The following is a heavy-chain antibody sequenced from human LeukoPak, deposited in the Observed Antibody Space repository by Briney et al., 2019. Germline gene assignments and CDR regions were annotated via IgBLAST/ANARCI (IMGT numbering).Heavy chain of an antibody. CDR2: ISGSGGST. D-gene: IGHD4-17*01. J-gene: IGHJ3*02. CDR1: GFTFSSYA. Sequence: PRGSLRLSCAASGFTFSSYAMSWVRQAPGKGLEWVSAISGSGGSTYYADSVKGRFTISRDNSKNTLYLQMNSLRAEDTAVYYCARRHPSRHGDRRDAFDIWGQGTMVTVSS. V-gene: IGHV3-23*01. CDR3: ARRHPSRHGDRRDAFDI.